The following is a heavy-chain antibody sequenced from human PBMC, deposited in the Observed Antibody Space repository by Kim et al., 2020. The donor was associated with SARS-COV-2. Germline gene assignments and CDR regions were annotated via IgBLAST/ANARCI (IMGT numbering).Heavy chain of an antibody. V-gene: IGHV3-11*06. J-gene: IGHJ5*02. CDR3: ARGGAAASKTYGIWFDP. D-gene: IGHD6-13*01. CDR1: GFTFSDYY. CDR2: ISSSSSYT. Sequence: GGSLRLSCAASGFTFSDYYMSWIRQAPGKGLEWVSYISSSSSYTNYTDSVKGRFTISRDNAKNSLYLQMNSLRAEDTAVYYCARGGAAASKTYGIWFDPWGQGTLVTVSS.